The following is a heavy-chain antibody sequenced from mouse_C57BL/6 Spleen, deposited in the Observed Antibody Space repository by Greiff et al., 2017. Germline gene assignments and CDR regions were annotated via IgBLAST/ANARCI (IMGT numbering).Heavy chain of an antibody. CDR2: IYPGDGDT. D-gene: IGHD1-1*01. V-gene: IGHV1-82*01. Sequence: VQLQESGPELVKPGASVKISCKASGYAFSSSWMNWVKQRPGKGLEWIGRIYPGDGDTNYNGKFKGKATLTADKSSSTAYMQLSSLTSEDSAVYFCARGGYYYGSSLNYYAMDYWGQGTSVTVSS. CDR3: ARGGYYYGSSLNYYAMDY. J-gene: IGHJ4*01. CDR1: GYAFSSSW.